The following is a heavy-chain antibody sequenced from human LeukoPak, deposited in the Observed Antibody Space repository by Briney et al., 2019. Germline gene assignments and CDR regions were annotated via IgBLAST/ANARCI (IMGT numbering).Heavy chain of an antibody. D-gene: IGHD3-22*01. CDR3: ARGGVQYYYDSSGYSGAAFDI. J-gene: IGHJ3*02. CDR1: GGSISSSSYY. V-gene: IGHV4-39*07. Sequence: SETLSLTCTVSGGSISSSSYYWGWIRQPPGKGLEWIGSIYYSGSTYYNPSLKSRVTISVDTSKNQFSLKLSSVTAADTAVYYCARGGVQYYYDSSGYSGAAFDIWGQGTMVTVSS. CDR2: IYYSGST.